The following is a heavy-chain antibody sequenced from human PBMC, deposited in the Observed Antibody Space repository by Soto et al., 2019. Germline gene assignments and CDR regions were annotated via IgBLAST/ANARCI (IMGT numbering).Heavy chain of an antibody. V-gene: IGHV4-39*01. Sequence: QLQLQESGPGLVKPSATLSLTCTVSGGSISSSSYYWGWIRQPPGKGLEWIGSIYYSGSTYYNPSCKSRVTISVDTSKNQFSLKLSCVDAADTAVYYCARIPDGDYVYYYYYMDVWGKGTTVTVSS. CDR2: IYYSGST. D-gene: IGHD4-17*01. CDR1: GGSISSSSYY. J-gene: IGHJ6*03. CDR3: ARIPDGDYVYYYYYMDV.